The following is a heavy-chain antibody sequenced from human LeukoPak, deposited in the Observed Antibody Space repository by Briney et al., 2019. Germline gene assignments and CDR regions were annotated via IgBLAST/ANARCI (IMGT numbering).Heavy chain of an antibody. Sequence: SETLSLTCTVSGGSISTNVYFWAWIRQPPGKGLEWIGSIYYSGSTYYNPSLNSRVTISVDTSKNQFSLNLSSVTAADTAVYYCARLITAFQAFDSWGQGTLVTVSS. D-gene: IGHD3-16*01. V-gene: IGHV4-39*01. CDR1: GGSISTNVYF. J-gene: IGHJ4*02. CDR2: IYYSGST. CDR3: ARLITAFQAFDS.